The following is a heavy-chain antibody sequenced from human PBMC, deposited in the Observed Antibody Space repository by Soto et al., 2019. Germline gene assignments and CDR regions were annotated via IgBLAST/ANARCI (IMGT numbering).Heavy chain of an antibody. Sequence: WGSLRVACASSVFTFSSYEMTWVRQAPGKGLEWVSYISSSGSTIYYADSVKGRFTISRDNAKNSLYLQMNSLRAEDTAVYYCARTLITIDRDYYYYYGMDVWGQGTTVTVSS. CDR3: ARTLITIDRDYYYYYGMDV. D-gene: IGHD3-3*01. J-gene: IGHJ6*01. CDR2: ISSSGSTI. V-gene: IGHV3-48*03. CDR1: VFTFSSYE.